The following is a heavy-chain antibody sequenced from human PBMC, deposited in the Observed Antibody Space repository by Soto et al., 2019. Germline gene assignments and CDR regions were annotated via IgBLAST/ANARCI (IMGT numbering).Heavy chain of an antibody. CDR2: IYYSGST. Sequence: SETLSLTCTVSGGSISSSSYYWGWIRQPPGKGLEWIGSIYYSGSTYYNPSLKSRVTISVDTSKNQFSLKLSSVTAADTAVYYCARGQLLLVSVYNWFDPWGQGTLVTVSS. V-gene: IGHV4-39*01. D-gene: IGHD2-2*01. CDR1: GGSISSSSYY. J-gene: IGHJ5*02. CDR3: ARGQLLLVSVYNWFDP.